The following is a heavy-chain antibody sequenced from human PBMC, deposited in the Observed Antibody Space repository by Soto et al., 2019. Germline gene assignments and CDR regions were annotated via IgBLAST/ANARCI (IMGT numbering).Heavy chain of an antibody. CDR1: GFTFSSYA. CDR2: ISGSGDST. CDR3: AKSRIQLWFFDY. J-gene: IGHJ4*02. Sequence: PGGSLRLSCAASGFTFSSYAMIWVRQAPGKGLEWVSAISGSGDSTYYADSVKGRFTISRGNSKNTLYLQMNSLRAEDTAVYYCAKSRIQLWFFDYWGQGALVTVSS. D-gene: IGHD5-18*01. V-gene: IGHV3-23*01.